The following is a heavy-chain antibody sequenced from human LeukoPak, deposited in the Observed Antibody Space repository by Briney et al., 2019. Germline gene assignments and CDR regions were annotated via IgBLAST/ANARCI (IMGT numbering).Heavy chain of an antibody. V-gene: IGHV4-39*01. J-gene: IGHJ4*02. D-gene: IGHD3-10*01. CDR3: ARRESIDYGSGSYDY. Sequence: PSETLSLTCTVSGGSISSSSYYWGWIRQPPGKGLEWIGSTYYSGSTYYNPSLKSRVTISVDTSKNQFSLKLSSVTAADTAVYYCARRESIDYGSGSYDYWGQGTLVTVSS. CDR1: GGSISSSSYY. CDR2: TYYSGST.